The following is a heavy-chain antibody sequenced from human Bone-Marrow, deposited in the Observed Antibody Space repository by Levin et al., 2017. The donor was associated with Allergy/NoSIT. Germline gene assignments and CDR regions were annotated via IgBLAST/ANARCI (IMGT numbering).Heavy chain of an antibody. CDR1: GYTFTGYY. V-gene: IGHV1-2*02. Sequence: GESLKISCKASGYTFTGYYMHWVRQAPGQGLEWMGWINPNSGGTNYAQKFQGRVTMTRDTSISTAYMELSRLRSDDTAVYYCAKEADNWYFDLWGRGTLVTVSS. CDR3: AKEADNWYFDL. J-gene: IGHJ2*01. D-gene: IGHD3-22*01. CDR2: INPNSGGT.